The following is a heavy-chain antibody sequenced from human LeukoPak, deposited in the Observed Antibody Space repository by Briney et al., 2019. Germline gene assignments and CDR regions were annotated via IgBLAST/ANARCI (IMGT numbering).Heavy chain of an antibody. V-gene: IGHV4-59*01. CDR1: GGSIITFY. D-gene: IGHD3-16*01. J-gene: IGHJ4*02. CDR2: IYYSGST. CDR3: ARVSDLGSHFDY. Sequence: SETLSLTCTVSGGSIITFYWSWIRQPPGKGLERIGYIYYSGSTNYNPSLKSRVTISVDTSRNQFSLKLSSVTAADTAVYYCARVSDLGSHFDYWGQGTLVTVSS.